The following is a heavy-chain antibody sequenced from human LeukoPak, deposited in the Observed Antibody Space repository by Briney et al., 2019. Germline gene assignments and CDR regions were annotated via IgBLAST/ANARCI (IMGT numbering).Heavy chain of an antibody. CDR1: GGSITSHY. V-gene: IGHV4-59*11. J-gene: IGHJ5*02. CDR3: ARSDYYGSGSYPNWFDP. CDR2: IDYNGNT. Sequence: SETLSLTCTVSGGSITSHYWSWVRQPPGKGLEWIANIDYNGNTNYNPSLKSRVTISLDTSKKQVSLNLSSVTAADTAVYYCARSDYYGSGSYPNWFDPWGQGTLVTVSS. D-gene: IGHD3-10*01.